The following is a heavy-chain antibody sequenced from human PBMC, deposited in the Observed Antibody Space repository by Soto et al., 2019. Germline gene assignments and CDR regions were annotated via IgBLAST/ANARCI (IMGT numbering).Heavy chain of an antibody. CDR3: AKDWYHTIDS. J-gene: IGHJ4*02. Sequence: WWSLRLSCSTSVFDCSNTWIHWVRQVPGQGLVWVSRINSDGSSIIYADSVKGRFTLSRDNAKNTVHLQMSSLRVEDTAVYYCAKDWYHTIDSWGQGIPVTVSS. CDR2: INSDGSSI. D-gene: IGHD1-20*01. CDR1: VFDCSNTW. V-gene: IGHV3-74*01.